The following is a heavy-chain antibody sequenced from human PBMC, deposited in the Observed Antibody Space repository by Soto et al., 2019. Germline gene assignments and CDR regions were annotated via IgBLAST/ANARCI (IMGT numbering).Heavy chain of an antibody. J-gene: IGHJ4*02. CDR3: AKGDLLTGVAHFDY. Sequence: GGSLRLSCAASGFTFSNYAMSWVRQASGKGLQWVSTISGSGASTYYGDSVKGRFTLSRDNSENTLFLQMDSLRAEDTAVYYCAKGDLLTGVAHFDYWGQGTLVTVSS. D-gene: IGHD7-27*01. CDR1: GFTFSNYA. CDR2: ISGSGAST. V-gene: IGHV3-23*01.